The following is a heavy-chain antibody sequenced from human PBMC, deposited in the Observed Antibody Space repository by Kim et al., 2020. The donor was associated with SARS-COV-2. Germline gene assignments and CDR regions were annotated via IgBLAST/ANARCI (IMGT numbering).Heavy chain of an antibody. J-gene: IGHJ4*02. CDR3: ARGRGDY. V-gene: IGHV3-23*01. CDR1: GFTFGSYA. Sequence: GGSLRLSCAASGFTFGSYAMSWVRQAPGKGLECVSVIDVGGSSTYYGDSVKGRFTISRDNSQNTLYLQMNNLRAEDTALYYCARGRGDYWGQGTLVTVSS. CDR2: IDVGGSST.